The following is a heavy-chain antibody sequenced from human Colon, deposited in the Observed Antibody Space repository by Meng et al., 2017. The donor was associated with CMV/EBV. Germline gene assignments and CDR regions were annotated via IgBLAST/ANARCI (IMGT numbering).Heavy chain of an antibody. D-gene: IGHD2-15*01. J-gene: IGHJ4*02. CDR3: VRDGRAGVRGTYRRFDF. Sequence: EGSLRLSCAASGFTFNDYEMIWVRQAPGGGLDWISYIDGSANDIHYADSVKGRFTVSRDNARNSLLLQMSSLRAEDSGVYYCVRDGRAGVRGTYRRFDFRGQGTLVTVSS. CDR2: IDGSANDI. V-gene: IGHV3-48*03. CDR1: GFTFNDYE.